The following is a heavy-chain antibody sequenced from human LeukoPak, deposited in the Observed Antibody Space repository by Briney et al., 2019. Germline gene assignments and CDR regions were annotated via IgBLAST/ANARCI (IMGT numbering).Heavy chain of an antibody. D-gene: IGHD1-26*01. V-gene: IGHV3-30*02. CDR1: GFTFSSYG. CDR2: IRFDRSDK. J-gene: IGHJ3*02. CDR3: AKDPVLVGATPDAFDI. Sequence: GGSLRLSCTASGFTFSSYGMHWVRQAPGKGLEWVAFIRFDRSDKNYADSVKGRFTISRDNSKNTLFLQMNSLRGEDTAVYYCAKDPVLVGATPDAFDIWGQGTMVTVSS.